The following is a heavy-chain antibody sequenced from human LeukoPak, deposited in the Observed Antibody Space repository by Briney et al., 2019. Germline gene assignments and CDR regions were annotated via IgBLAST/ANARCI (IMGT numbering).Heavy chain of an antibody. J-gene: IGHJ6*03. CDR2: ISAYNGNT. CDR3: ARDSQWLVGGFGYYYYYMDV. Sequence: ASVKVSCKASGYTFTSYGISWVRQAPGQGLEWMGWISAYNGNTNYAQKLQGRVTMTTDTSTSTAYMELRSLRSDDTAVYYCARDSQWLVGGFGYYYYYMDVWGKGTTVTVSS. D-gene: IGHD6-19*01. CDR1: GYTFTSYG. V-gene: IGHV1-18*01.